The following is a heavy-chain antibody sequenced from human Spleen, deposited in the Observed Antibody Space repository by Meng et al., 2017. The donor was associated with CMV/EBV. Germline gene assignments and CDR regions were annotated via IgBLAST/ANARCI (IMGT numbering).Heavy chain of an antibody. CDR2: ISSSSSYI. Sequence: GGSLRLSCAASGFTFSSYSMNWVRQAPGKGLEWVSSISSSSSYIYYADSVKGRFTISRDNAKNSLYLQMNSLRAEDTAVYYCARDLGGDSSSDVWGQGTLVTVSS. CDR3: ARDLGGDSSSDV. J-gene: IGHJ4*02. V-gene: IGHV3-21*01. CDR1: GFTFSSYS. D-gene: IGHD6-6*01.